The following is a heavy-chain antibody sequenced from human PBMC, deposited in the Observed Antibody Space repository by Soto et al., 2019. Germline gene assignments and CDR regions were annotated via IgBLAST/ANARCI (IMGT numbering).Heavy chain of an antibody. CDR1: GYTFTSYD. V-gene: IGHV1-8*01. J-gene: IGHJ5*02. D-gene: IGHD3-16*01. Sequence: QVQLVQSGAEVKKPGASVKVSCKASGYTFTSYDINWLRQATGQGLEWMGWMNPNSGNTGYAQKFQGRVTMTRYTSKSTAYMELSSLRSEDMAVYYCARGATLYNWFDPWGQGTLVTVSS. CDR3: ARGATLYNWFDP. CDR2: MNPNSGNT.